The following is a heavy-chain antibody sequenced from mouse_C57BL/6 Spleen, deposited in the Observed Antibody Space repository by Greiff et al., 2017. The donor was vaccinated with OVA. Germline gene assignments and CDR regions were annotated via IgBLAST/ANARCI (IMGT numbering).Heavy chain of an antibody. CDR1: GYTFTGSW. Sequence: QVQLQQSGAELMKPGASVKLSCKATGYTFTGSWIEWVKQRPGHGLEWIGEILPGSGSTNSNEKFKGKATFTADTSSNTAYMQLSSLTTEDSAIYYCERGSYYYGSHQAWFAYWGQGTLVTVSA. D-gene: IGHD1-1*01. J-gene: IGHJ3*01. V-gene: IGHV1-9*01. CDR2: ILPGSGST. CDR3: ERGSYYYGSHQAWFAY.